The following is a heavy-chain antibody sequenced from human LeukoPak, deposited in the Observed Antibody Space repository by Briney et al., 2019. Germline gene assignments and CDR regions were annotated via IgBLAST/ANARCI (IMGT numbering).Heavy chain of an antibody. J-gene: IGHJ4*02. CDR1: SGSISSYY. CDR2: IHHSGST. V-gene: IGHV4-59*01. Sequence: SETLSLTCTVSSGSISSYYWSWILQPPGKGLEWLGYIHHSGSTNYNPSLRSRVTISVDTSNNQFSLKVNSVTAADTAVYYCARLLNYYDSSGFHYYFDHWGQGTLVTVSS. D-gene: IGHD3-22*01. CDR3: ARLLNYYDSSGFHYYFDH.